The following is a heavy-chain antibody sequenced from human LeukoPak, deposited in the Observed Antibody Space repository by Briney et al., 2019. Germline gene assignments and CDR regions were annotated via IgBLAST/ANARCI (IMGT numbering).Heavy chain of an antibody. D-gene: IGHD3-22*01. J-gene: IGHJ3*02. V-gene: IGHV3-74*01. CDR3: ARAVDYYDSSGWI. Sequence: GGSLRLSCAASGFTFSNYWMHWVRQAPGKGLVWVSRIKSDGIRTNYADSVRGRFTISRDNAKNTLYLQMNSLRAEDTAVYYCARAVDYYDSSGWIWGRGTMVTVSS. CDR1: GFTFSNYW. CDR2: IKSDGIRT.